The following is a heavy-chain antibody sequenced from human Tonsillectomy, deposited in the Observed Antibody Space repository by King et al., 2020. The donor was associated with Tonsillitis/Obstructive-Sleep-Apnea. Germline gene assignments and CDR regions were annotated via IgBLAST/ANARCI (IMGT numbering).Heavy chain of an antibody. J-gene: IGHJ4*02. Sequence: VQLVESGGGLVQPGGSLRLSCAASGFTFSSYWMHWVRQAPGKGLVWVSRINSDGSRTSYADSVKGRFTISRDNAKITLYMQMNSLRAEDTAVYYCARAARGGTTQGYYWGQGTLVTVAS. CDR2: INSDGSRT. V-gene: IGHV3-74*01. CDR3: ARAARGGTTQGYY. CDR1: GFTFSSYW. D-gene: IGHD1-1*01.